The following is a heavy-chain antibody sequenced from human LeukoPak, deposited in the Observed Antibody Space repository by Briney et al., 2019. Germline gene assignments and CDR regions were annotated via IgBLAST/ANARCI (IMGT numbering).Heavy chain of an antibody. CDR2: MSYDGSNI. CDR1: GFAFSHYA. CDR3: ARDERWLQSHQGGIDY. Sequence: GGSLRLSCAASGFAFSHYAMHWVRQDPGKGLEWVAVMSYDGSNIYYADSVKGRFTISRDNSKNTLYLQMNSLRAEDTAVYYCARDERWLQSHQGGIDYWGQGTLVTVSS. J-gene: IGHJ4*02. D-gene: IGHD5-24*01. V-gene: IGHV3-30*04.